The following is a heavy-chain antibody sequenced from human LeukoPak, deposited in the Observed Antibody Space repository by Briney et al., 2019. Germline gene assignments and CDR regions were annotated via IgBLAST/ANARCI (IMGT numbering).Heavy chain of an antibody. CDR2: IYSDNRT. V-gene: IGHV3-53*04. CDR1: GFSVDTKY. J-gene: IGHJ5*02. Sequence: GGFLGLSCAVSGFSVDTKYMSWVRQAPGKGLEWVSIIYSDNRTDYADSVKGRFTISRHNSRNTVYLQMNSLRTEDTAMYYCARDVGADWFDPWGQGTLVTVSS. D-gene: IGHD4/OR15-4a*01. CDR3: ARDVGADWFDP.